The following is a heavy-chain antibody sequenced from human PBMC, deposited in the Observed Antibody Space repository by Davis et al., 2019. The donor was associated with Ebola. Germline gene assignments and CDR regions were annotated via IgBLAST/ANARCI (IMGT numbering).Heavy chain of an antibody. Sequence: GSLRLSCTVSGGSISSSSYYWGWIRQPPGKGLEWIGSIYYSGSTYYNPSLKSRVTISVDTSKNQFSLKLSSVTAADTAVYYCASHHTYYDYIWGSYWGQGTLVTVSS. D-gene: IGHD3-16*01. V-gene: IGHV4-39*01. CDR2: IYYSGST. CDR3: ASHHTYYDYIWGSY. J-gene: IGHJ4*02. CDR1: GGSISSSSYY.